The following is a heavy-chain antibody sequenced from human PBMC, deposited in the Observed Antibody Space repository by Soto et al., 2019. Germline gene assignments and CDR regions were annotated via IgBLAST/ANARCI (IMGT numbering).Heavy chain of an antibody. Sequence: QVQLVQSGAEVKKPGASVKVSCKASGYTFTNYDINWVRQATGQGLEWMGWMNPDSGDTRYAQEFQGSVTMTRDTSISKAYMELSSLRSEDTAVYYCARGRRDYYDSGDWVPLAYWGQGTLVIVSS. CDR3: ARGRRDYYDSGDWVPLAY. CDR2: MNPDSGDT. D-gene: IGHD3-22*01. CDR1: GYTFTNYD. J-gene: IGHJ4*02. V-gene: IGHV1-8*01.